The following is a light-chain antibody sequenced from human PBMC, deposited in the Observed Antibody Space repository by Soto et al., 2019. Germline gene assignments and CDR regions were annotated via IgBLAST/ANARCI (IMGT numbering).Light chain of an antibody. CDR3: QQYGRSPPVK. J-gene: IGKJ1*01. CDR2: GAS. CDR1: QTVSSSY. Sequence: EMVLTQSPGTLSLSPGERATLSCRASQTVSSSYLAWYQQKPGQAPRLLIYGASTRAAGIPDRFSGSGSGTDFTLTISRLEPEDFAVYYCQQYGRSPPVKFGQGTKVEIK. V-gene: IGKV3-20*01.